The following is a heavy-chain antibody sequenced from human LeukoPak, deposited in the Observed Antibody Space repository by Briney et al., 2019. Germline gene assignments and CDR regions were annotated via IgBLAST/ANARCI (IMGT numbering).Heavy chain of an antibody. J-gene: IGHJ4*02. V-gene: IGHV3-23*01. CDR2: ISDSGGSA. CDR3: VKDNWYLDY. D-gene: IGHD1-1*01. CDR1: GFTVTTSW. Sequence: GGSLRLSCPASGFTVTTSWMSWVRQAPAKGLEWVSAISDSGGSAFYADSVRGRFTISRDNSKSTLYLQMNSLRAEDTAVYYCVKDNWYLDYWGQGTLVTVSS.